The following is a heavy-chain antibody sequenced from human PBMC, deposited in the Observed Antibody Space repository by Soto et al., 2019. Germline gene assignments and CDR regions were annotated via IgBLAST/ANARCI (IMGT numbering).Heavy chain of an antibody. V-gene: IGHV1-69*02. CDR3: ARSGSVAVASVNWFDP. J-gene: IGHJ5*02. D-gene: IGHD6-19*01. CDR2: IIPILGIA. Sequence: QVQLVQSGAEVKKPGSSVKVSCKASGGTFSSYTISWVRQAPGQGLEWMGRIIPILGIANYAQKFQGRVTITADKSTSTAYTELSSLRSEDTAVYYCARSGSVAVASVNWFDPWGQGTLVTVSS. CDR1: GGTFSSYT.